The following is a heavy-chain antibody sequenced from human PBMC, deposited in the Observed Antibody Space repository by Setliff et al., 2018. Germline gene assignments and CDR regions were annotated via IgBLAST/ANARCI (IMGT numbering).Heavy chain of an antibody. CDR3: ASGTPHKWLVHDYYYYGMDV. D-gene: IGHD6-19*01. CDR1: GGTFSSYA. Sequence: ASVKVSCKASGGTFSSYAISWVRQAPGQGLEWMGGIIPILGIANYAQKFQGRVTITTDESTSTAYMELSSLRSEDTAVYYCASGTPHKWLVHDYYYYGMDVWGQGTTVTVSS. V-gene: IGHV1-69*10. CDR2: IIPILGIA. J-gene: IGHJ6*02.